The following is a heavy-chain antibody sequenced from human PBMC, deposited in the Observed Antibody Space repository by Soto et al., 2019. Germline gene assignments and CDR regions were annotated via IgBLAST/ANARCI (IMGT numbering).Heavy chain of an antibody. CDR2: ISSSSSYI. D-gene: IGHD2-15*01. J-gene: IGHJ4*02. Sequence: GESLKISCAASGFTFSSYSMNWVRQAPGKGLEWVSSISSSSSYIYYADSVKGRFTISRDNAKNSLYLQMNSLRAEDTAVYYCARCGPKTVVTDYWGQGTLVTVSS. CDR3: ARCGPKTVVTDY. V-gene: IGHV3-21*01. CDR1: GFTFSSYS.